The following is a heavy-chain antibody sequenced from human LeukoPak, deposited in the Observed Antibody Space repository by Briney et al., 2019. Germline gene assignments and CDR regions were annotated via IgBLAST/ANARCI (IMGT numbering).Heavy chain of an antibody. J-gene: IGHJ4*02. CDR1: GGSISSYY. V-gene: IGHV4-59*01. CDR2: ISYSGNT. CDR3: ARGNSSSWYYPFDY. Sequence: SETLSLTCTVSGGSISSYYWKWIRPPPGKGREWIGYISYSGNTSSNLSLKSRDTISIHTSKSQYALRVTAVTAADTAVYYCARGNSSSWYYPFDYWGQGTLVTVSS. D-gene: IGHD6-13*01.